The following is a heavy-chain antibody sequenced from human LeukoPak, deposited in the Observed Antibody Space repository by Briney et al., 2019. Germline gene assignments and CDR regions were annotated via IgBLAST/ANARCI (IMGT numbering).Heavy chain of an antibody. D-gene: IGHD3-3*01. J-gene: IGHJ4*02. V-gene: IGHV5-51*03. Sequence: PGESLNISCKGSGYNFTRYWIGCVRQMPGKGLEWMGIIYPGDSDTRYSPSFQGQVTISADKSINTAYLQWSSLRASDTAMYYCAKAPRGFLEKSAVGYFFDYWGQGTLVTVSS. CDR3: AKAPRGFLEKSAVGYFFDY. CDR1: GYNFTRYW. CDR2: IYPGDSDT.